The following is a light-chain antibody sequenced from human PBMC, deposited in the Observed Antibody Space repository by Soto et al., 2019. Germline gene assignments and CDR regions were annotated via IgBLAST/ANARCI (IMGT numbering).Light chain of an antibody. CDR2: DAS. Sequence: EIVMTQSPATLSVSPGARATLSCRASPSVSSKLAWYQQKPGQAPRLLIYDASTRATGIPARFSGSGFGTEFTLTISSLQSEDVAVYYCQQYNTRPPTTFGQGTRLEIK. CDR3: QQYNTRPPTT. V-gene: IGKV3-15*01. CDR1: PSVSSK. J-gene: IGKJ5*01.